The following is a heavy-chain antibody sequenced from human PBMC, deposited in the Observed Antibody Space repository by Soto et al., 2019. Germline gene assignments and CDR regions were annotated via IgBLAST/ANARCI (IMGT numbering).Heavy chain of an antibody. CDR1: GFTFSSYG. V-gene: IGHV3-30*18. J-gene: IGHJ4*02. Sequence: PGGSLRLSCAASGFTFSSYGMHWVRQAPGKGLEWVAVISYDGSNKYYADSVKGRFTISRDNSKNTLHLQMNSLRAEDTAVYYCANYVWGSPPDYWGQGTLVTVSS. D-gene: IGHD3-16*01. CDR2: ISYDGSNK. CDR3: ANYVWGSPPDY.